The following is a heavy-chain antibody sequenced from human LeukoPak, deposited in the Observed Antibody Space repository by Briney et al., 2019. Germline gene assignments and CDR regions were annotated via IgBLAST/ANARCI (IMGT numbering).Heavy chain of an antibody. J-gene: IGHJ6*03. CDR1: RFTFTDYS. V-gene: IGHV3-21*01. D-gene: IGHD1-14*01. Sequence: GGSLKLSCATSRFTFTDYSMNCVGQAPGRGLERVASISTVSTYTFYGDSVKGRISISRDNRKDIIYLQMSSLSAEDTAVYYCTRDGNGYYYCNYLDVWGKGTTVTVSS. CDR3: TRDGNGYYYCNYLDV. CDR2: ISTVSTYT.